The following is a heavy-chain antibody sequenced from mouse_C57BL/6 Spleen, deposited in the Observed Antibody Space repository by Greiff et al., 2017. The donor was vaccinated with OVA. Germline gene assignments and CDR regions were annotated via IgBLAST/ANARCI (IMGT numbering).Heavy chain of an antibody. CDR2: ISDGGSYT. V-gene: IGHV5-4*01. J-gene: IGHJ4*01. Sequence: EVQLVESGGGLVKPGGSLKLSCAASGFTFRSYAMSWVRQTPEKRLEWVATISDGGSYTYYPDNVKGRFTISRDNAKNNLYLQMSHLKSEDTAMYYCARDYYSNYGSDYYAMDYWGQGTSVTVSS. D-gene: IGHD2-5*01. CDR3: ARDYYSNYGSDYYAMDY. CDR1: GFTFRSYA.